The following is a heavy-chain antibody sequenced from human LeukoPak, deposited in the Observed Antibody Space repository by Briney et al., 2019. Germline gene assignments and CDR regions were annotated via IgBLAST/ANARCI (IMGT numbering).Heavy chain of an antibody. D-gene: IGHD4-23*01. CDR1: GGSISSSSYS. J-gene: IGHJ4*02. CDR3: ARLSHDSRWYFDY. Sequence: SETLSLTCTVSGGSISSSSYSWGWIRQPPGKGLEWIGSIYYSGSTYYNPSLKSRVTISVDTSKNQFSLKLSSVTAADTAVYYCARLSHDSRWYFDYWGQGTLVTVSS. V-gene: IGHV4-39*01. CDR2: IYYSGST.